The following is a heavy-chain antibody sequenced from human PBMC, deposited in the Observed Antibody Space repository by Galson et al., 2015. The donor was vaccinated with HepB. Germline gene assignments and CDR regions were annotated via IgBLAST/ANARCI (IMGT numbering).Heavy chain of an antibody. J-gene: IGHJ4*02. Sequence: SLRLSCAASGFTFDDYAMHWVRQAPGKGLEWVSGISWNSGSIGYADSVKGRFTISRDNAKNTLYLQMNSLRAEDTAVYYCAKDLGWVYGSSWTGADYWGQGTLVTVSS. D-gene: IGHD6-13*01. V-gene: IGHV3-9*01. CDR2: ISWNSGSI. CDR1: GFTFDDYA. CDR3: AKDLGWVYGSSWTGADY.